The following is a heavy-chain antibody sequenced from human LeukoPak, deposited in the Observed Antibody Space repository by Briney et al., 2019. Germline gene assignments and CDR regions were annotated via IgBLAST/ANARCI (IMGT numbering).Heavy chain of an antibody. D-gene: IGHD4-23*01. V-gene: IGHV4-39*07. CDR1: GGSISSSSYY. CDR3: ARSGGISTNDYGGKRSFDY. Sequence: PSETLSLTCTVSGGSISSSSYYWGWIRQPPGKGLEWIGSIYYSGSTYYNPSLKSRVTISVDTSKNQFSLKLSSVTAADTAVYYCARSGGISTNDYGGKRSFDYWGQGTLVTVPS. J-gene: IGHJ4*02. CDR2: IYYSGST.